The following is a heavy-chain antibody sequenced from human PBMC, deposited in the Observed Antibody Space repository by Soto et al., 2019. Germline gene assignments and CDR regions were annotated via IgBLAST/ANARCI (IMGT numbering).Heavy chain of an antibody. Sequence: GGSLRLSCAASGFTFSSYSMNWVRQAPGKGLEWVSYISSSSTIYYADSVKGRFTISRDNAKNSLYLQMNSLRDEDTAVYYCARVTMYYYDSSGYYYFDYWGQGTLVTVSS. CDR1: GFTFSSYS. D-gene: IGHD3-22*01. CDR2: ISSSSTI. CDR3: ARVTMYYYDSSGYYYFDY. V-gene: IGHV3-48*02. J-gene: IGHJ4*02.